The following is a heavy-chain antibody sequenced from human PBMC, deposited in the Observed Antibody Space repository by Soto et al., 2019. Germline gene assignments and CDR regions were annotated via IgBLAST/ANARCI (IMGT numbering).Heavy chain of an antibody. CDR1: GYSFSNYW. CDR2: IYPGDSDT. D-gene: IGHD5-18*01. Sequence: GESLKISCKGSGYSFSNYWINWVRQMPGKGLEWMGIIYPGDSDTKYSPSFQGQVTISADKSISTAYLQWSSLKASDTAIYYCARHATASLYHYYYGMDVWGQGTTVTVSS. CDR3: ARHATASLYHYYYGMDV. V-gene: IGHV5-51*01. J-gene: IGHJ6*02.